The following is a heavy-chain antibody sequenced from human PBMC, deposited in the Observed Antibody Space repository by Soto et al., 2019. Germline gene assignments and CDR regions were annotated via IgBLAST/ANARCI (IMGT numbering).Heavy chain of an antibody. Sequence: GESLKISCKGSGYSFTSYWIGWGRQMPGKGLEWMGIIYPGDSDTRYSPSFQGQVTISADKSISTAYLQWSSLKASDTAMYYCTTHEPYDSTGYYPAYYYCMDVWGQGTTVTVSS. CDR1: GYSFTSYW. CDR3: TTHEPYDSTGYYPAYYYCMDV. V-gene: IGHV5-51*01. J-gene: IGHJ6*02. CDR2: IYPGDSDT. D-gene: IGHD3-22*01.